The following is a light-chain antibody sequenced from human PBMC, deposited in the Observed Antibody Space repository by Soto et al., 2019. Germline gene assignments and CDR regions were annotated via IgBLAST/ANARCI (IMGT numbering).Light chain of an antibody. CDR1: QSISTY. Sequence: DIQMTQSPSSLSVSVGDRVTITCRASQSISTYLNWYQQKPGNAPKLLIYAASNLQSGVPSRFSGSGSGTDFALIISGLQPEDSATYYCHQSYSTTQTFGPGTKV. V-gene: IGKV1-39*01. CDR3: HQSYSTTQT. CDR2: AAS. J-gene: IGKJ3*01.